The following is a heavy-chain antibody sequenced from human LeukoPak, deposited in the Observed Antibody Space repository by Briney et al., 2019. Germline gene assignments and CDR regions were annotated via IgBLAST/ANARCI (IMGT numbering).Heavy chain of an antibody. CDR1: GFTFSTFA. CDR2: IFPSGGEI. D-gene: IGHD2-8*02. V-gene: IGHV3-23*01. CDR3: ATYRQVLLPFES. Sequence: GGSLRLSCAASGFTFSTFAMTWVRQPPGKGLEWVSSIFPSGGEIHYTDSVRGRFTISRDNSKSTLSLQMNSLRAEDTAIYYCATYRQVLLPFESWGQGTLVTVSS. J-gene: IGHJ4*02.